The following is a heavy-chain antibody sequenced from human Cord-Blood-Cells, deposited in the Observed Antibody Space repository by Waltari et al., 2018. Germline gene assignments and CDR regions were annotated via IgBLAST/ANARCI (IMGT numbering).Heavy chain of an antibody. J-gene: IGHJ4*02. Sequence: EVQLVESGGGLVQTGRSLRLSCTACGFTVGDYAMSWFRQAPGEGLEGVGFIRSKAYGGTTDYDASVTGRFTISRADSKSIAYLQMNGLKSEDTAVYYCTREGSGTYSCDYYGQGTLVTVSS. CDR3: TREGSGTYSCDY. V-gene: IGHV3-49*03. CDR2: IRSKAYGGTT. CDR1: GFTVGDYA. D-gene: IGHD3-3*01.